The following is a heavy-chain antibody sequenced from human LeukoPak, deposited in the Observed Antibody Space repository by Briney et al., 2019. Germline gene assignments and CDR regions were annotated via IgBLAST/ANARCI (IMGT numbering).Heavy chain of an antibody. CDR1: GFTVSSNY. V-gene: IGHV3-66*01. J-gene: IGHJ4*02. D-gene: IGHD5-24*01. CDR2: IYSGGST. CDR3: AREMATILVY. Sequence: PGGSLRLSCAASGFTVSSNYMSWVRQAPVKGLEWVSVIYSGGSTYYADSVKGRFTISRDNSKNTLYLQMNSLRAEDTAVYYCAREMATILVYWGQGTLVTVSS.